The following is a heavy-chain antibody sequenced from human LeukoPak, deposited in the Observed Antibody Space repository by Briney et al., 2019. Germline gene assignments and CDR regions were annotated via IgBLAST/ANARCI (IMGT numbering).Heavy chain of an antibody. CDR2: ISSSSSYI. Sequence: GGSLRLSCAASGFTFSSYGMNWVRQAPGKGLEWVSSISSSSSYIYYADSVKGRFTISRDNAKNSLYLQMNSLRAEDTAVYYCARDRGPYGFFDYWGQGTLVTVSS. CDR1: GFTFSSYG. CDR3: ARDRGPYGFFDY. V-gene: IGHV3-21*01. J-gene: IGHJ4*02. D-gene: IGHD3-10*01.